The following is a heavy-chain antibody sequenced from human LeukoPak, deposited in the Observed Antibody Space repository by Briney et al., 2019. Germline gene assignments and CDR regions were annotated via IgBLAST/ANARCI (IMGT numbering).Heavy chain of an antibody. CDR2: MYPGDSDT. D-gene: IGHD1-1*01. CDR1: GYSFTSYW. CDR3: ARRYNWNDYYFDY. V-gene: IGHV5-51*01. J-gene: IGHJ4*02. Sequence: GESLKISCKGSGYSFTSYWIAWVRQMPGKGLEWMGIMYPGDSDTRYSPSFAGQVTISADKSISTAYLRWSSLQASDTAVYYCARRYNWNDYYFDYWGQGTLVIVSS.